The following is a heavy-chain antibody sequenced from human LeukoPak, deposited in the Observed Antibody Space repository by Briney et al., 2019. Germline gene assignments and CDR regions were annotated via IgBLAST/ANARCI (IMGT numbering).Heavy chain of an antibody. J-gene: IGHJ4*02. Sequence: SETLSLTCTVSGGSFSSGGYYWSWIRQLPGKGLEWIGNIYNTGSTYYNPSLKSRVSMSVDTSKNQFSLNLSSVTAADTAVYYCARDRDYYGSGSYGYFDSWGPGTLVTVSS. CDR3: ARDRDYYGSGSYGYFDS. CDR2: IYNTGST. D-gene: IGHD3-10*01. V-gene: IGHV4-31*03. CDR1: GGSFSSGGYY.